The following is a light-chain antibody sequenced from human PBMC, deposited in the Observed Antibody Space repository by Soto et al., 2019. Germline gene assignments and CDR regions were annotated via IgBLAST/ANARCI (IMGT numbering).Light chain of an antibody. V-gene: IGKV3-11*01. CDR2: DAS. CDR3: QQRSNWPPVYT. J-gene: IGKJ2*01. Sequence: EIVLTQSPATLSLSPGERSTLSCRASQSVSSYLAWYKQKPGQAPRLLLYDASNRATGIPARFSGSGSGTDFPLTISSLEPEDFEVYYCQQRSNWPPVYTFGQGTKLEIK. CDR1: QSVSSY.